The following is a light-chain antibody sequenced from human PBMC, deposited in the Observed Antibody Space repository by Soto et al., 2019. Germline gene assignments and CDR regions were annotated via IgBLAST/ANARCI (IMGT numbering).Light chain of an antibody. CDR1: QSVSSN. V-gene: IGKV3-11*01. CDR2: GAS. Sequence: EIVMTQSPGTLSVSPGERATLSCRASQSVSSNLAWYQQKPGQAPSLLIYGASNRATGIPARFSGSGSGTDFTLTISSLEPEDFAVYYCQQRSNRPPITFGQGTRLEIK. J-gene: IGKJ5*01. CDR3: QQRSNRPPIT.